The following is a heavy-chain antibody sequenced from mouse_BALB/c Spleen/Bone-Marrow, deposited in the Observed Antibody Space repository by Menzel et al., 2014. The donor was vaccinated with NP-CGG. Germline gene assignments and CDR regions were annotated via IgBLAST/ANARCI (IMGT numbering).Heavy chain of an antibody. CDR3: AIYGNWFAY. Sequence: VKLVESGPGLVSPSQRLSIPCTVSGFSLSRYSVHWVRRPPGKGLEWLGMIWGGGSTDYNSALKSRLSISKDNSKSQVFLKMNSLQTDDTAMYYCAIYGNWFAYWGQGTLVTVSA. V-gene: IGHV2-6-4*01. CDR2: IWGGGST. J-gene: IGHJ3*01. D-gene: IGHD2-1*01. CDR1: GFSLSRYS.